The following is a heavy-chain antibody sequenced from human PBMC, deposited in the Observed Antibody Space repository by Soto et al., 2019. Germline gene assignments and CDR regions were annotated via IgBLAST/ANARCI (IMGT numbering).Heavy chain of an antibody. CDR3: ARADCTNGVCYYGHWFDP. Sequence: SVKVSCKASGGTFSSYAISWVRQAPGQGLEWMGGIIPIFGTANYAQKFQGRVTITADESTSTAYMELSSLRSEDTAVYYCARADCTNGVCYYGHWFDPWGQGTLVTVSS. V-gene: IGHV1-69*13. CDR2: IIPIFGTA. J-gene: IGHJ5*02. CDR1: GGTFSSYA. D-gene: IGHD2-8*01.